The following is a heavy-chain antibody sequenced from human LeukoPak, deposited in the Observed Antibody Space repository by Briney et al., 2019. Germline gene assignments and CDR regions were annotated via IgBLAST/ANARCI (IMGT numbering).Heavy chain of an antibody. D-gene: IGHD3-22*01. J-gene: IGHJ4*02. V-gene: IGHV1-2*02. CDR2: INPNSGGT. CDR1: GYTFTGYY. Sequence: VASVKVSCKASGYTFTGYYMHWVRQAPGQGLEWMGWINPNSGGTNYAQKFQGRVTMTRDTSISTAYMELSRLRSDDTAVYYCARTYDSSGYYYGVNYWGQGTLVTVSS. CDR3: ARTYDSSGYYYGVNY.